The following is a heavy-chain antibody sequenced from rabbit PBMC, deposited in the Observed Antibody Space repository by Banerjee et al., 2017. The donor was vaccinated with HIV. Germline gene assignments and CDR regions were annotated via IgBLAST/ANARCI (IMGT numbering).Heavy chain of an antibody. CDR3: ARDLAGVIGWNFNL. CDR1: GFSFSNKFV. V-gene: IGHV1S45*01. Sequence: QEQLEESGGGLVTPGGSLTLTCTASGFSFSNKFVMCWVRQAPGKGLELIACIYTGSSGSTWYASWAKGRFTISKTSSTTVILQMTSLTAADTATYFCARDLAGVIGWNFNLWGQGTLVTVS. CDR2: IYTGSSGST. J-gene: IGHJ4*01. D-gene: IGHD4-1*01.